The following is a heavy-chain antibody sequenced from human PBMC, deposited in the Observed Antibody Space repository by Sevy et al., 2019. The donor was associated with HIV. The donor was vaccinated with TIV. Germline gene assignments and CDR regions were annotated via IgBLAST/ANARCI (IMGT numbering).Heavy chain of an antibody. J-gene: IGHJ4*02. CDR2: ISHSGST. CDR3: AKSVSGFDY. Sequence: SETLSLTCAVSGYSISSGYYWGWIRQPPGRGLEWIGSISHSGSTYYNPSLKGRFTISVDTSKNQFSLKLSSVTAADTAVYYCAKSVSGFDYWGQGTLVTVSS. D-gene: IGHD3-16*01. CDR1: GYSISSGYY. V-gene: IGHV4-38-2*01.